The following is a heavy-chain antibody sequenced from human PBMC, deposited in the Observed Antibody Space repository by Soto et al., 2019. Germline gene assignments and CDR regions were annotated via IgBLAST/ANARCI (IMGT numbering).Heavy chain of an antibody. J-gene: IGHJ4*02. CDR3: ARDHFYRYFDWLFDY. Sequence: QVQLVESGGGEVQPGRSLRLSCAASGFTFSSYAMHWVRQAPGKGLEWVAVISYDGSNKYYADSVKGRFTISRDNSKNTLYLQMNSLRAEDTAVYYCARDHFYRYFDWLFDYWGQGTLVTVSS. D-gene: IGHD3-9*01. CDR1: GFTFSSYA. CDR2: ISYDGSNK. V-gene: IGHV3-30-3*01.